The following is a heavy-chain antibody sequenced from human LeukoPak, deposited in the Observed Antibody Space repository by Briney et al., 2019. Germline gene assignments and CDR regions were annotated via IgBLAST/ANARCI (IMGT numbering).Heavy chain of an antibody. Sequence: ASVKVSCKASGYTFTNYGISWVRQAPGQGLEWMGIINPSGGSTSYAQKFQGRVTMTRDTSTSTVYMELSSLRSEDTAVYYCARLRSAYYYGSGSYLDYWGQGTLVTVSS. J-gene: IGHJ4*02. CDR1: GYTFTNYG. CDR3: ARLRSAYYYGSGSYLDY. CDR2: INPSGGST. V-gene: IGHV1-46*01. D-gene: IGHD3-10*01.